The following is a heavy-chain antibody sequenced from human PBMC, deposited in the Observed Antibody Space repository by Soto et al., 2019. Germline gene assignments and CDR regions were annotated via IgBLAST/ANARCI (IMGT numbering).Heavy chain of an antibody. J-gene: IGHJ5*02. D-gene: IGHD2-15*01. CDR3: ARTPCSGGSCYYNWFDP. Sequence: SETLSLTCTVSGGSISSSGYYWSWIRQHPGKGLEWIGYIFYSGSAYYNPSLKSRITISVDTSKNQFSLKLSSVTAADTAVYYCARTPCSGGSCYYNWFDPWGQGTLVTVSS. CDR1: GGSISSSGYY. V-gene: IGHV4-31*03. CDR2: IFYSGSA.